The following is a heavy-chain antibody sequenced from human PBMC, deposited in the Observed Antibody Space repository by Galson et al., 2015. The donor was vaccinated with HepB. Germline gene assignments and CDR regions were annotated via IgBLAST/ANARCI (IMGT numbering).Heavy chain of an antibody. CDR2: ISYDGSNK. CDR1: GFTFSSYG. CDR3: AKGLGIAVAGTSYYYYGMDV. D-gene: IGHD6-19*01. V-gene: IGHV3-30*18. Sequence: SLRLSCAASGFTFSSYGMHWVRQAPGKGLEWVAVISYDGSNKYYADSVKGRFTISRDNSKNTLYLQMNSLRAEDTAVYYCAKGLGIAVAGTSYYYYGMDVWGQGTTVTVSS. J-gene: IGHJ6*02.